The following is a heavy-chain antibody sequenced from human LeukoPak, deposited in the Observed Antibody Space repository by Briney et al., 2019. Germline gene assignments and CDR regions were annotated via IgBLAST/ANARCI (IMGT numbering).Heavy chain of an antibody. CDR2: ISGSGGST. J-gene: IGHJ4*02. D-gene: IGHD2-15*01. CDR3: AKGPNDIVVVVAANYYFDY. Sequence: QPGGSLRLSCAASGFTFSSYAMSWVRQAPGKGREGVSAISGSGGSTYYADSVKGRFTISRDNSKNTLYLQMNSLRAEDTAVYYCAKGPNDIVVVVAANYYFDYWGQGTLVTVSS. V-gene: IGHV3-23*01. CDR1: GFTFSSYA.